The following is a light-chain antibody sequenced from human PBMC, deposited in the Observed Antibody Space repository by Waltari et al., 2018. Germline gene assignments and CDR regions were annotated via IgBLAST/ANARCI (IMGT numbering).Light chain of an antibody. J-gene: IGKJ2*01. V-gene: IGKV4-1*01. CDR1: HSVLYSPNQKNY. CDR2: WAS. Sequence: DIVMTQSPASLAVSLGERATINCKSIHSVLYSPNQKNYLAWYQQKPGQTPNLLIYWASTRESGFPDRFSGSGSWTNFTLTISSLQAEDVAVYYCQQHYTAPVTFGQGTKLEI. CDR3: QQHYTAPVT.